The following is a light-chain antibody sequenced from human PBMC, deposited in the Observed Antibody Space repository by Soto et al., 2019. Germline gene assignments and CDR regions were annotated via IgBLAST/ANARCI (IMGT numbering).Light chain of an antibody. J-gene: IGLJ1*01. CDR1: SSDVGGYNY. CDR2: EVI. CDR3: SSYRGGSALGV. V-gene: IGLV2-14*01. Sequence: QSALTQPASVSGSPGQSITISCTGTSSDVGGYNYVSWYQQHPGKAPKLMIFEVINRPSGVSNRFSGSKSGSTASLTISGLHAEDEADYYCSSYRGGSALGVFGTGTKLTVL.